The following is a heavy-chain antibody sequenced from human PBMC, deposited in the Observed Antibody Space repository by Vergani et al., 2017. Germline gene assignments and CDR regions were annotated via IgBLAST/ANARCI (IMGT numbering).Heavy chain of an antibody. J-gene: IGHJ3*02. CDR2: ISGSGGST. D-gene: IGHD3-22*01. Sequence: EVQLVESGGGLVQPGGSLRLSCAASGFTFSSYAMSWVRQAPGKGLEWVSAISGSGGSTYYADSVKGRFTISRENSKTTLYLQMNSLRAEDTAVYYCARSSSGYPDPFYIWGQGTMVTVSS. V-gene: IGHV3-23*04. CDR1: GFTFSSYA. CDR3: ARSSSGYPDPFYI.